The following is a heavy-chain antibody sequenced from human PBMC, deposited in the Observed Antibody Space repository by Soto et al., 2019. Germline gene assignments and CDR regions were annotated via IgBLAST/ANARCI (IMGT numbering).Heavy chain of an antibody. CDR2: ISTGNGNT. CDR1: GYTFTDNA. V-gene: IGHV1-3*04. CDR3: ARSAPPIDY. J-gene: IGHJ4*02. Sequence: ASVKVSCKASGYTFTDNAIHWVRQAPGQGLEWMGWISTGNGNTHYAQKFQGRVTITRDTSANTAYMELSSLRSEDTAVYYCARSAPPIDYWGQGTLVTVSS.